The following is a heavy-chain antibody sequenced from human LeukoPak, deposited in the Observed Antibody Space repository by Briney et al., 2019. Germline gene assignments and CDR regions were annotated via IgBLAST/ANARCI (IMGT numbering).Heavy chain of an antibody. J-gene: IGHJ4*02. D-gene: IGHD4-23*01. V-gene: IGHV3-74*01. Sequence: PGGPLRLSCAASGFTFSSYWMHWVLQAPGKGLVWVSRINSDGSSTSYADSVKGRFTISRDNAKNTLYLQMNSLRAEDTAVYYCARDPSDYGGNSDFDYWGQGTLVTVSS. CDR3: ARDPSDYGGNSDFDY. CDR1: GFTFSSYW. CDR2: INSDGSST.